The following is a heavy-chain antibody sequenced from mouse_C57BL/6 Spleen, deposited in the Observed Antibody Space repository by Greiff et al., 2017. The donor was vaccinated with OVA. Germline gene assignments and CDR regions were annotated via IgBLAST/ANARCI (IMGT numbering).Heavy chain of an antibody. J-gene: IGHJ4*01. CDR1: GYAFSSSW. CDR3: ARGAQANAMDY. V-gene: IGHV1-82*01. CDR2: IYPGDGDT. D-gene: IGHD3-2*02. Sequence: QVQLKQSGPELVKPGASVKISCKASGYAFSSSWMNWVKQRPGKGLEWIGRIYPGDGDTNYNGKFKGKATLTADKSSSTAYMQLSSLTSEDSAVYFCARGAQANAMDYWGQGTSVTVSS.